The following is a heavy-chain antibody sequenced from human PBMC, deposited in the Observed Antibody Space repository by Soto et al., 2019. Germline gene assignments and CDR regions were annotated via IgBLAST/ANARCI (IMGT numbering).Heavy chain of an antibody. V-gene: IGHV1-18*04. Sequence: QVQLVQSGAEVKKPGASVKVSCKASGYTFTSYGISWVRQAPGQGLEWMGWISAYNANTNYAQKLQGRVTMTTDTSTSTAYMELTSLRSDDTAVYYCARVQRFLEWSKYYYGMDVWGQGTTVTVSS. CDR1: GYTFTSYG. J-gene: IGHJ6*02. CDR2: ISAYNANT. D-gene: IGHD3-3*01. CDR3: ARVQRFLEWSKYYYGMDV.